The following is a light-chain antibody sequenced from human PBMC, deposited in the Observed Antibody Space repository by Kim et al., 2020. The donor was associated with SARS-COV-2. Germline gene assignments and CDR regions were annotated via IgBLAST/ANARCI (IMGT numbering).Light chain of an antibody. J-gene: IGLJ2*01. CDR3: QVWDRSSDHVV. Sequence: APAKTPTFTRGRDDIGSKIVRHYQQTPSQAPVMVIYYNTDRPSGIHERASGSNSGNTATLRFNRVEAGDEAHYYCQVWDRSSDHVVFGGGTKLTVL. V-gene: IGLV3-21*04. CDR2: YNT. CDR1: DIGSKI.